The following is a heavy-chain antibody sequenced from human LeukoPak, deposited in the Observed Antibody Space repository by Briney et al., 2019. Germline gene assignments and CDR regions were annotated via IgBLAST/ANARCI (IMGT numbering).Heavy chain of an antibody. CDR3: ARAKYNWNDVGYFDY. V-gene: IGHV1-2*02. CDR2: INPNSGGT. Sequence: ASVKVSCKASGYTFIGYYMHWVRQAPGQGLEWMGWINPNSGGTNYAQKFQGRVTMTRDTSISTAYMELSRLRSDDTAVYYCARAKYNWNDVGYFDYWGQGTLVTVS. D-gene: IGHD1-20*01. CDR1: GYTFIGYY. J-gene: IGHJ4*02.